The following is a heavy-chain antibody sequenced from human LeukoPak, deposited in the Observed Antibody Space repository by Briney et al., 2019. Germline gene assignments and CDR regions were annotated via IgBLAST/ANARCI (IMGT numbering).Heavy chain of an antibody. CDR1: GFTFDDYA. Sequence: GRSLRLSCAASGFTFDDYAMHWVRQVPGKGLEWVSGISGDSSSIGYVDSVMGRFTISRDNAKNSLYLQMNSLRAKDTALYFCTKDIRASYYYSYSGMDVWGQGTTVTVSS. CDR2: ISGDSSSI. CDR3: TKDIRASYYYSYSGMDV. J-gene: IGHJ6*02. V-gene: IGHV3-9*01.